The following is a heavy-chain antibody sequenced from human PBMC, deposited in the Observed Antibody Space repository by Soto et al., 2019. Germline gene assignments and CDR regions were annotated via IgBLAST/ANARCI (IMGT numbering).Heavy chain of an antibody. V-gene: IGHV3-23*01. Sequence: VRLLESGGGLVQPGESLRLSCAASGLTFSSYAMRWVRQAPGKGLAWVSTVSGSGATTYYADSVKGRFTISRDNSKNTVYLQMNSLRAEDTAVYYCAKDMGYSYTWANDYWGQGTPVTVSS. CDR1: GLTFSSYA. CDR2: VSGSGATT. J-gene: IGHJ4*02. CDR3: AKDMGYSYTWANDY. D-gene: IGHD5-18*01.